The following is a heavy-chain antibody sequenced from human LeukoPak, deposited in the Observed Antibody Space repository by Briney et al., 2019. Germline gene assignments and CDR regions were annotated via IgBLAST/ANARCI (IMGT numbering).Heavy chain of an antibody. CDR2: ISSSGSTI. CDR3: ASLRWGGGDLDY. J-gene: IGHJ4*02. CDR1: GFTFSSYE. V-gene: IGHV3-48*03. Sequence: PGGSLRLSCAASGFTFSSYEMNWVRQAPGKGLEWVSYISSSGSTIYYADSVKGRFTISRDNAENSLYLQMNSLRAEDTAVYYCASLRWGGGDLDYWGQGTLVTVSS. D-gene: IGHD4-17*01.